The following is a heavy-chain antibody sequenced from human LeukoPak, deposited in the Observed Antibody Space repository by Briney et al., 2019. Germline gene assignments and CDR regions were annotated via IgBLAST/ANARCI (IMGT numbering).Heavy chain of an antibody. J-gene: IGHJ3*02. V-gene: IGHV4-30-2*02. CDR2: ISPSGST. D-gene: IGHD5-12*01. CDR1: DASISSGAYY. Sequence: SQTLSLTCTVSDASISSGAYYWTWIRQPPGKGLEWIGYISPSGSTYYKPSLKSRVTISVDMSQNQFSLKLSSVTAADTAVYYCARRRLYAFDIWGQGTMVTVSS. CDR3: ARRRLYAFDI.